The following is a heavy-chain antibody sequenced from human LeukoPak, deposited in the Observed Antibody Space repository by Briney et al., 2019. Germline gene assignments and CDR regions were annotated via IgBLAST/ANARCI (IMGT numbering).Heavy chain of an antibody. V-gene: IGHV1-18*01. CDR1: GYTFSSYG. CDR3: ARDLITMVRGVIGD. D-gene: IGHD3-10*01. Sequence: GASVKVSCKASGYTFSSYGISWVRQAPGQGLEWMGWINTYNDNTIYEQKFRGRVAMTADTSTSTAYMDLRSLRTDDTAVYYCARDLITMVRGVIGDWGQGTLVTVSS. CDR2: INTYNDNT. J-gene: IGHJ4*02.